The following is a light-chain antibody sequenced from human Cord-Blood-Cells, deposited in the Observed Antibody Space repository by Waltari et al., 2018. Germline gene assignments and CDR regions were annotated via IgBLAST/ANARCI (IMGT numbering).Light chain of an antibody. J-gene: IGLJ3*02. V-gene: IGLV2-14*01. Sequence: TQPASVSGSPGQSITISCTGTSSDVGGYNYVSWYQQHPGKAPKLMIYDVSNRPSGVSNRFSGSKSGNTPSLPISGLQAEDEADYYCSSYTSSSTLVFGGGTKLTVL. CDR1: SSDVGGYNY. CDR3: SSYTSSSTLV. CDR2: DVS.